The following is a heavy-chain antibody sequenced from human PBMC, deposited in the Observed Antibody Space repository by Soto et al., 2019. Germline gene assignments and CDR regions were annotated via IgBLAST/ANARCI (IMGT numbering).Heavy chain of an antibody. J-gene: IGHJ4*02. D-gene: IGHD6-19*01. CDR3: ARDWSSGYHGWYFDY. Sequence: GASVKVSCKASGGTFSSYTITWVRQAPGQGLEWMGRIIPILGIANYAQKFQGRVTITADKSTSTAYMELSSLRSEDTAVYYCARDWSSGYHGWYFDYWGQGTLVTVTS. CDR1: GGTFSSYT. CDR2: IIPILGIA. V-gene: IGHV1-69*04.